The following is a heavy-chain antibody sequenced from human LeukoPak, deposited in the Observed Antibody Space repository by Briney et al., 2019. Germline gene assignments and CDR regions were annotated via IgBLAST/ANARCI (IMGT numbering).Heavy chain of an antibody. V-gene: IGHV1-2*06. D-gene: IGHD3-10*01. CDR3: AREPMVRDFNWFDP. Sequence: AASVKVSCKASGYTFTGYYIHLVRQAPGQGLEWMGRISPNTGGANYAQKFQGRVTMTRDTSTSTAYMELSRLTSDDTAVYYCAREPMVRDFNWFDPWGQGTLVTVSS. J-gene: IGHJ5*02. CDR1: GYTFTGYY. CDR2: ISPNTGGA.